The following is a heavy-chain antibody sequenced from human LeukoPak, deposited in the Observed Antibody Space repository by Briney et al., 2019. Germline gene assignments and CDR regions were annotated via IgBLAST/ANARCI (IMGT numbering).Heavy chain of an antibody. CDR1: GGSFSGYY. V-gene: IGHV4-34*01. CDR2: IDHSGST. CDR3: APRGDIEHSYGYGKWFDP. D-gene: IGHD5-18*01. J-gene: IGHJ5*02. Sequence: SETLSLTCAVYGGSFSGYYWSWIRQPPGKGLEWIGEIDHSGSTNYNASLKSRVTISVDTSKNQFSLRLSSVTAADTAVYYCAPRGDIEHSYGYGKWFDPWGQGTRVAVSS.